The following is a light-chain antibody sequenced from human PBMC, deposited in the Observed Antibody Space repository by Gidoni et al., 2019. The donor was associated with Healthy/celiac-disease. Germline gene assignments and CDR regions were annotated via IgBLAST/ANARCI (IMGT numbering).Light chain of an antibody. CDR2: GAS. V-gene: IGKV3-20*01. CDR3: QQYGSSPFT. CDR1: QRVSSSY. Sequence: EIVMTQSPGTLSLSTGERATLSCRASQRVSSSYLAWYQQKPGQAPRLLIYGASSRATGLPDRFSGSGSGTDFTLTISRLEPEDFAVYYCQQYGSSPFTFGPGTKVEIK. J-gene: IGKJ3*01.